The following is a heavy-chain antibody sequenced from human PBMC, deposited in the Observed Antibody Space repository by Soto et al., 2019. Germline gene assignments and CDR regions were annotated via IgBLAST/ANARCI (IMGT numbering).Heavy chain of an antibody. V-gene: IGHV2-5*02. CDR2: IYWDDDK. J-gene: IGHJ4*02. Sequence: QITLKESGPTLVKPTQTLTLTCTFSGFSLTTYGVGVGWIRQPPGRALQWLALIYWDDDKRYCPSLKSRLTITKDTSKNQVVLTMTNMDPVDTATYFCAHRLTLNSDWNYGRFDYWGPGTLVTVSS. CDR3: AHRLTLNSDWNYGRFDY. CDR1: GFSLTTYGVG. D-gene: IGHD1-7*01.